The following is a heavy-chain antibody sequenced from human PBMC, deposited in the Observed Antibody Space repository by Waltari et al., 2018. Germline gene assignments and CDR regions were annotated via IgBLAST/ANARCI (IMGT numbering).Heavy chain of an antibody. Sequence: EVQLVESGGGLVQPGGSLRLSCAASGFTFSSYEMNWVRQAPGKGLEWVSYISSSGSTIYYADSVKGRFTISRDNAKNSLYLQMNSLRAEDTAVYYCAKDWFSGYYYYMDVWGKGTTVTVSS. CDR3: AKDWFSGYYYYMDV. J-gene: IGHJ6*03. V-gene: IGHV3-48*03. D-gene: IGHD1-26*01. CDR1: GFTFSSYE. CDR2: ISSSGSTI.